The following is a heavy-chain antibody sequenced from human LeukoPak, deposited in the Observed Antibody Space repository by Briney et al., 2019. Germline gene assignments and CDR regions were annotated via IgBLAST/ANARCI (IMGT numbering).Heavy chain of an antibody. CDR1: GGSISSYY. CDR3: ARDQGTGDDPPYY. V-gene: IGHV4-59*01. J-gene: IGHJ4*02. CDR2: IYYSGST. Sequence: SETLSLTCTVSGGSISSYYWSWIRQPPGKGLEWIGYIYYSGSTNYNPSLKSRVTISVDTSKNQFSLKLSSVTAADTAVYYCARDQGTGDDPPYYWGQGTLVTVSS. D-gene: IGHD7-27*01.